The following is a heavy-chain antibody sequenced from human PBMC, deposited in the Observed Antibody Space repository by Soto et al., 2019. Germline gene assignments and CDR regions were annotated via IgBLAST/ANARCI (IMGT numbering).Heavy chain of an antibody. CDR2: ISAYNGNT. J-gene: IGHJ3*02. V-gene: IGHV1-18*01. Sequence: QVQLVQSGAEVKKPGASVKVSCKASGYTFTSYGISWVRQAPGQGLEWMGGISAYNGNTNYAQKLQGRVTMTTDTSTSTAYMELRSLGSDDTAVYYCARDVSPGIAVAGADAFDIWGQGTMVTVSS. CDR1: GYTFTSYG. D-gene: IGHD6-19*01. CDR3: ARDVSPGIAVAGADAFDI.